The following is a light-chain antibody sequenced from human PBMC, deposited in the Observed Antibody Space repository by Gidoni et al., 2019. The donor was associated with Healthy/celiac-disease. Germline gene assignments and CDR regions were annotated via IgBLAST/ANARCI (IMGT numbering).Light chain of an antibody. CDR2: LGS. V-gene: IGKV2-28*01. CDR1: QSLLHSNGYNY. Sequence: DIVMTQSPLSLPVTPGEPASISCRSSQSLLHSNGYNYLDWYLQKPGQSPQLLIYLGSNRASGVPDRFSGSGSGTDFTLKSSRVEAEDVGFYYCMQALQTPITFGQGTRLEIK. CDR3: MQALQTPIT. J-gene: IGKJ5*01.